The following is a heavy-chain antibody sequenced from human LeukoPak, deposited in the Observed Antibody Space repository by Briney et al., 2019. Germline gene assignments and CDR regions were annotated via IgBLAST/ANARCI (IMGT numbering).Heavy chain of an antibody. V-gene: IGHV3-53*01. D-gene: IGHD1-26*01. CDR3: ARGGSYLSAFDI. Sequence: PGGSLRLSCAASGFTVSSNYMSWVRQAPGKGLEWVSIIYSGGSTFYSDSVKGRFTISRDNSKNTLYLQMNSLRAEDTAVYYCARGGSYLSAFDIWGQGTMVTVSS. CDR1: GFTVSSNY. J-gene: IGHJ3*02. CDR2: IYSGGST.